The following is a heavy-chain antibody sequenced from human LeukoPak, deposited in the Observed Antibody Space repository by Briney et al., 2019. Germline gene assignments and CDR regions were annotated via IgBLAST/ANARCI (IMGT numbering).Heavy chain of an antibody. D-gene: IGHD1-7*01. J-gene: IGHJ4*02. CDR3: VKRTVNYPFDF. Sequence: PGGSLRLSCAASGFTLSSFAMNWVRQAPGQGLEWVSAISGSGGSTFYADSVKGRFTISRDNSENTLYLQMNSLRAEDTAVYYCVKRTVNYPFDFWGQGTLLTVSS. CDR2: ISGSGGST. CDR1: GFTLSSFA. V-gene: IGHV3-23*01.